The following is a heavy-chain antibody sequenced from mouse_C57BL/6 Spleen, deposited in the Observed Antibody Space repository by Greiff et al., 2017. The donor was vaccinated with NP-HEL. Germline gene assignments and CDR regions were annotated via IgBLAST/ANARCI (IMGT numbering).Heavy chain of an antibody. D-gene: IGHD3-2*02. CDR1: GFSFNTYA. CDR2: IRSKSNNYAT. CDR3: VRQLRLGAMDY. V-gene: IGHV10-1*01. Sequence: EAGGGLVQPKGSLKLSCAASGFSFNTYAMNWVRQAPGKGLEWVARIRSKSNNYATYYADSVKDRFTISRDDSESMLYLQMNNLKTEDTAMYYCVRQLRLGAMDYWGQGTSVTVSS. J-gene: IGHJ4*01.